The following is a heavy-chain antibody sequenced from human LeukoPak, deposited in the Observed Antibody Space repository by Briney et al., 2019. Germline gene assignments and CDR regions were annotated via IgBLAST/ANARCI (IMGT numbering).Heavy chain of an antibody. CDR2: IYYSGST. CDR1: GGSISFYY. D-gene: IGHD5-12*01. Sequence: PSETLSLTCTVSGGSISFYYWSWIRQPPGKGLEWIGYIYYSGSTNYNPSLKCRVTISVDTSKSQFSLKLSSVTAADTAVYYCASSMATIARFDFWGQGTLVTISS. V-gene: IGHV4-59*01. J-gene: IGHJ4*02. CDR3: ASSMATIARFDF.